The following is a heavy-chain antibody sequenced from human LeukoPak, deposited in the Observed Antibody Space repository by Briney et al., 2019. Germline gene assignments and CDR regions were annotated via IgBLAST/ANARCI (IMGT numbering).Heavy chain of an antibody. CDR3: AKGASSTYSYYGMDV. CDR1: GGSFSGYY. CDR2: INHSGST. Sequence: SETLSLTCAVYGGSFSGYYWSWIRQPPGKGLEWIGEINHSGSTNYNPSLKSRVTISVDTSKNQFSLKLSSVTAADTAVYYCAKGASSTYSYYGMDVWGQGTTVTVSS. J-gene: IGHJ6*02. V-gene: IGHV4-34*01.